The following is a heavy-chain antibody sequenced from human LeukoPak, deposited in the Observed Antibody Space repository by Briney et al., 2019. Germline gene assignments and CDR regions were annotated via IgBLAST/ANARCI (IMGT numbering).Heavy chain of an antibody. CDR1: GFTFSTHG. J-gene: IGHJ4*02. D-gene: IGHD3-3*01. V-gene: IGHV3-30*03. CDR2: ISNDGSRK. Sequence: GGSLRLSCAPSGFTFSTHGMHWVRHAPGKGLEWLAIISNDGSRKYYAHSVEGRFTISRDNSKNTLYLQMDSLRAEDTAVYYCARDRAWNYFDYWGQGTLVTVSS. CDR3: ARDRAWNYFDY.